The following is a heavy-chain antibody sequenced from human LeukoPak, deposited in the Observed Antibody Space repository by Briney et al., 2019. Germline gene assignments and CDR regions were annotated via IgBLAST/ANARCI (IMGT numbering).Heavy chain of an antibody. CDR2: IYYTGST. V-gene: IGHV4-59*01. CDR3: ARDKRDSSSFDY. Sequence: SETLSLTCTVTGGSISSYYWSWIRQPPGKGLEWIGYIYYTGSTNYNPSLKSRVTISVDMSKNQFSLRLSSVTAADTAIYYCARDKRDSSSFDYWGQGTLVTVSS. D-gene: IGHD6-6*01. J-gene: IGHJ4*02. CDR1: GGSISSYY.